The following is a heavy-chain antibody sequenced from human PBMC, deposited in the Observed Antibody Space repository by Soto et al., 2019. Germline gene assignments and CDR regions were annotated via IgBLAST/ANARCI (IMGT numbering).Heavy chain of an antibody. V-gene: IGHV3-30*18. CDR1: GFTFSSYG. Sequence: QVQLVESGGGVVQPGRSLRLSCAASGFTFSSYGMHWVRQAPGKGLEWVAVISYDGSHKYYADSVKGRFTISRDNSTNTLYLQMNSLRPEDTAVYYCAKSGARSGIVGVTNYFDYWGQGTLVTVSS. CDR2: ISYDGSHK. D-gene: IGHD1-26*01. J-gene: IGHJ4*02. CDR3: AKSGARSGIVGVTNYFDY.